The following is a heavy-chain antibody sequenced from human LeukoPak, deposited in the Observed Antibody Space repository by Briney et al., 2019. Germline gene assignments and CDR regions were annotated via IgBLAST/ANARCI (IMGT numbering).Heavy chain of an antibody. J-gene: IGHJ3*02. CDR2: ISNGSNK. V-gene: IGHV3-30*18. Sequence: GGSLRLSCSASGLTFRNYGMHWVRQAPGKGLEWVAIISNGSNKYYGDSVKGRFTISRDNSKNTLYLQMNSLRAEDTAVYYCAKGGTTGTTSPLRAFDIWGQGTMVTVSS. CDR1: GLTFRNYG. CDR3: AKGGTTGTTSPLRAFDI. D-gene: IGHD1-1*01.